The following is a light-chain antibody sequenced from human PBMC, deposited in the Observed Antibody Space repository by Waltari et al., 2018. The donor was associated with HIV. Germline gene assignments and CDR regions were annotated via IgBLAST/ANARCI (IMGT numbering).Light chain of an antibody. CDR3: SSDTSSVPRHVL. Sequence: QPAKTQPASVSVSPRQSITICCPGSSGHAGGYHLASCEHKHTGKPPTLIIHNVNSRPSGVSLRCSGSRSSNTASLTISRLQAEDEADYFCSSDTSSVPRHVLFGGGTRLTVL. CDR2: NVN. J-gene: IGLJ2*01. CDR1: SGHAGGYHL. V-gene: IGLV2-14*03.